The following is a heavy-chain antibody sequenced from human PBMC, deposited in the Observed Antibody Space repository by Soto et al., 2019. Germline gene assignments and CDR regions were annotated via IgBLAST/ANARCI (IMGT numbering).Heavy chain of an antibody. V-gene: IGHV3-30*03. D-gene: IGHD2-2*01. CDR2: ISYDGSNK. CDR3: ATTIPVPDFVY. J-gene: IGHJ4*02. Sequence: QVQLVESGGGVVQPGRSLRLSCAASGFTFSSYGMHWVRQAPGKGLEWVAVISYDGSNKYYADSVKARFTISRDNSKNTLYLQMNSLRAEDTAVYYCATTIPVPDFVYWGQGTLVTVSS. CDR1: GFTFSSYG.